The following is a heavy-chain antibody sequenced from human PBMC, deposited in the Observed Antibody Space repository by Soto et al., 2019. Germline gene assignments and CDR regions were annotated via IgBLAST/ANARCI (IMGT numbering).Heavy chain of an antibody. D-gene: IGHD2-8*01. CDR3: AKKGLGSLATYCTTGDCHYAFDV. Sequence: EVQLLESGGGLVRPGGSLRLSCAASGFTFYNYAMNWVRQAPGKGLEWVSTISGGGDGTYYADSVKVRFTISRDNSRNTVYLKMNSLRAEDTAVYYCAKKGLGSLATYCTTGDCHYAFDVWGQGTLVTVSS. V-gene: IGHV3-23*01. J-gene: IGHJ3*01. CDR2: ISGGGDGT. CDR1: GFTFYNYA.